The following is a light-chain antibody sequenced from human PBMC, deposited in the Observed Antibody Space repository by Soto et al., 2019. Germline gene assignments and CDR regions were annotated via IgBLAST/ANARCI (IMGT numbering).Light chain of an antibody. J-gene: IGLJ1*01. Sequence: QSVLTQQPSVSGAPGQRVSISCTGSSSNIGAGYDVHWYQHLPGTAPKLLIYANNNRPSGVPDRFSGSKSGTSASLAITGLQAEDEADYYCQSYDSSRSPLYVFGTGTKVTVL. CDR2: ANN. CDR3: QSYDSSRSPLYV. CDR1: SSNIGAGYD. V-gene: IGLV1-40*01.